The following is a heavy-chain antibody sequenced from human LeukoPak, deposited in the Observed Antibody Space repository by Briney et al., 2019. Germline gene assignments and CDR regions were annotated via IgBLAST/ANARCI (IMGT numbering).Heavy chain of an antibody. Sequence: SETLSLTCTVSGGSISSYYWSWIRQPPGKGLEWIGYIYYSGSTNYNPSLKSRVTISVDTSKNQFSLKLNSLTTAETAVYYCTRGAGWLIDYWGQGILVTVSS. CDR3: TRGAGWLIDY. J-gene: IGHJ4*02. CDR1: GGSISSYY. D-gene: IGHD3-16*01. CDR2: IYYSGST. V-gene: IGHV4-59*01.